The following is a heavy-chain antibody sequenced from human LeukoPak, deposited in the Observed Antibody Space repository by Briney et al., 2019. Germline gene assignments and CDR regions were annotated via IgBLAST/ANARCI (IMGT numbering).Heavy chain of an antibody. CDR1: GGSISSYY. CDR3: ARDLLLWFGESASDGVDV. Sequence: SETLSLTCTVSGGSISSYYWSWIRQPPGKGLEWIGYIYYSGSTNYNPSLKSRVTISVDTSKNQFSLKLSSVTAADTAVYYCARDLLLWFGESASDGVDVWGQGTTVTVSS. J-gene: IGHJ6*02. CDR2: IYYSGST. D-gene: IGHD3-10*01. V-gene: IGHV4-59*01.